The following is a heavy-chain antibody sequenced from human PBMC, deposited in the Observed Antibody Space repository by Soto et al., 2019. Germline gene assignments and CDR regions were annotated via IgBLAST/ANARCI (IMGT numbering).Heavy chain of an antibody. CDR2: IYWDDDK. D-gene: IGHD6-19*01. CDR1: GFSISTYRVG. V-gene: IGHV2-5*02. Sequence: QITLQESGPTLVKPTQTLTLTCTLSGFSISTYRVGVGWIRQPPGKALEWLALIYWDDDKRYNPSLKSRLTITKDTYKTQVVHTVTNMDPVDTGTYFCADRWEETSAWSEMAFDIWGQGTEVIVSS. J-gene: IGHJ3*02. CDR3: ADRWEETSAWSEMAFDI.